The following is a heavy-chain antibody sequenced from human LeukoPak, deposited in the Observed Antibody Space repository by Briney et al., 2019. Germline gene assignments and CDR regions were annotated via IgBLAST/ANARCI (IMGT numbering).Heavy chain of an antibody. CDR2: ISSHNGNT. D-gene: IGHD1-1*01. Sequence: ASVKVSCKTSGYTFTSYGINWVRHAPGQGLEWMGWISSHNGNTNYAQKFHGRLTMTTDTSTSAAYMELRSLRSDDTGVYYCARDVPGSIGTTARFDPWGQGTLVTVSS. J-gene: IGHJ5*02. CDR3: ARDVPGSIGTTARFDP. CDR1: GYTFTSYG. V-gene: IGHV1-18*01.